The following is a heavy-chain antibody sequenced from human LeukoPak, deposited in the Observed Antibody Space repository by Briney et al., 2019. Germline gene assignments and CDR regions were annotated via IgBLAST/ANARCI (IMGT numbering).Heavy chain of an antibody. CDR3: ARDLPPHLVIPNPPDY. Sequence: GGSLRLSCAASGFTFSSYEMNWVRQAPGKGLEWVSYISSSGSTIYYADSVKGRFTISRDNAKNSLYLQMNSLRAEDTALYYCARDLPPHLVIPNPPDYWGQGTLVTVSS. D-gene: IGHD1-14*01. V-gene: IGHV3-48*03. J-gene: IGHJ4*02. CDR2: ISSSGSTI. CDR1: GFTFSSYE.